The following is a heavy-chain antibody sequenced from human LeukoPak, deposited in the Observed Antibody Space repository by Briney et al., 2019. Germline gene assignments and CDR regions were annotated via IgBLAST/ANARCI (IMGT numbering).Heavy chain of an antibody. Sequence: GASVKVSRKTSGYTFIDYYMHWVRQAPGQGLEWMGIINRSGGSTTYAQKFQGRITMTRDTSTSTLYLELNSLRSEDTAVYYCARDPEGYCSGASCYALDFWGQGTLVTVSS. D-gene: IGHD2-15*01. CDR2: INRSGGST. CDR3: ARDPEGYCSGASCYALDF. V-gene: IGHV1-46*01. CDR1: GYTFIDYY. J-gene: IGHJ4*02.